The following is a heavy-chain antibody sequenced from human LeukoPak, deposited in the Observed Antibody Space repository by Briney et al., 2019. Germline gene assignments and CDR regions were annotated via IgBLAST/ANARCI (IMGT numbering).Heavy chain of an antibody. CDR1: GFTFSTYY. CDR3: ARWIGSEYWMDV. V-gene: IGHV3-48*04. D-gene: IGHD2-15*01. J-gene: IGHJ6*04. Sequence: GGSLRLSCAASGFTFSTYYMNWVRQAPGKGLEWVAYISSSSRTIYYADSVEGRFTISRDNSDNSLYLQLSSLRAEDTAVYYCARWIGSEYWMDVWGTGTTVTVSS. CDR2: ISSSSRTI.